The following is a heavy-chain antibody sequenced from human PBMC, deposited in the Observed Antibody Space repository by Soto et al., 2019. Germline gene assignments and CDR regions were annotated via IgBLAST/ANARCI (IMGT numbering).Heavy chain of an antibody. CDR2: IYYSGNT. CDR3: SRVLFGELSYYYYYMDV. Sequence: PSETLSLTCTVSGGSISSGGYYWSWNRQHQGKGLEWIGYIYYSGNTNYNPSLKSRVTISVDTSKNQFSLKLSSVTAADTAVYYCSRVLFGELSYYYYYMDVWGKGTTVTVSS. CDR1: GGSISSGGYY. V-gene: IGHV4-61*08. D-gene: IGHD3-10*02. J-gene: IGHJ6*03.